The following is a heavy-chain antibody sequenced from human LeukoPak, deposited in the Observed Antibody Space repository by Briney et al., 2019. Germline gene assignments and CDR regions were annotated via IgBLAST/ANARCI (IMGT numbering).Heavy chain of an antibody. J-gene: IGHJ4*02. V-gene: IGHV4-59*01. CDR1: EFTFSHYW. Sequence: GSLRLSCEASEFTFSHYWMSWIRQPPGMGLEWIGYIYYSGSTNYNPSLKSRVTISVDTSKNQFSLKLSSVTAADTAVYYCARTDSGSHWGVFDYWGQGTLVTVSS. D-gene: IGHD1-26*01. CDR2: IYYSGST. CDR3: ARTDSGSHWGVFDY.